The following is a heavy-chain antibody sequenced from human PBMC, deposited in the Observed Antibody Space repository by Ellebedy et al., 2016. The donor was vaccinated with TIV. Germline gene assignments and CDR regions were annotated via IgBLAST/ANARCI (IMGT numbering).Heavy chain of an antibody. D-gene: IGHD1-26*01. CDR1: GYTFTTYY. CDR3: ARDASGYSGSPNLDY. V-gene: IGHV1-46*01. CDR2: INTRAGNT. J-gene: IGHJ4*02. Sequence: ASVKVSCXASGYTFTTYYMNWVRQAPGQGLEWMGIINTRAGNTAYSQKFQGRVTMTRDTSTSTVYMELSSLRSEDTAVYYCARDASGYSGSPNLDYWGQGTPVTVSS.